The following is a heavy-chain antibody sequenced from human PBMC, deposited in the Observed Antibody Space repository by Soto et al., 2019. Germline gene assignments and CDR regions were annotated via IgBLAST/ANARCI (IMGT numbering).Heavy chain of an antibody. CDR2: VNHNGRN. Sequence: SETLSLTCDVYGGSFTGYFWDWIRQSPGKGLEWIGKVNHNGRNNYNPSLKSRVTISLDMSKNQISLKLTSVTAADTAVYYCARGGSSDWQVAFDFWGQGTMVTVSS. CDR1: GGSFTGYF. J-gene: IGHJ3*01. V-gene: IGHV4-34*01. D-gene: IGHD6-19*01. CDR3: ARGGSSDWQVAFDF.